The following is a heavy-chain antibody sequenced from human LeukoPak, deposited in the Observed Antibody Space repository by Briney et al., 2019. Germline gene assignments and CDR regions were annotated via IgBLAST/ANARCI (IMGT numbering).Heavy chain of an antibody. V-gene: IGHV1-2*02. CDR2: INPKSGGT. CDR1: GYTFTDYF. J-gene: IGHJ4*02. CDR3: ARGPPQSRSGYHPPTDY. Sequence: GASVKVSCKASGYTFTDYFMNWVRQAPGQGLEWMGWINPKSGGTVYAQKFQGRVTMTRDTSSSTAYMELSRLRSEDTAVYYCARGPPQSRSGYHPPTDYWGQGTLVTVSS. D-gene: IGHD3-22*01.